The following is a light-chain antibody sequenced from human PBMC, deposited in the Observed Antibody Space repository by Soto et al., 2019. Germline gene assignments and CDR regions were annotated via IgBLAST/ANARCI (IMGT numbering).Light chain of an antibody. V-gene: IGKV3-15*01. CDR1: QSVSSY. Sequence: EIVLTQSPATLSLSPGERATVSCRASQSVSSYLAWYQQKPGQAPRLLIYGASTRATGIPARFSGSGSGTEFTLTISSLQSEDFAVYYCQQYNNWWTFGQGTKVDIK. CDR2: GAS. CDR3: QQYNNWWT. J-gene: IGKJ1*01.